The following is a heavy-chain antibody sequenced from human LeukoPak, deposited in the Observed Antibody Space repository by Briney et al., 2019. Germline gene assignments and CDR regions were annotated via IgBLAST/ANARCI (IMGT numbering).Heavy chain of an antibody. CDR2: IIPIFGTA. D-gene: IGHD1-26*01. Sequence: ASVKVSCKASGGTLTSYAISGVHKAPGQGLEWMGGIIPIFGTANYAQKFQGRVTITADESTSTAYMELSSLRSEDTAVYYCAREGVGATHFDYWGQGTLVTVSS. J-gene: IGHJ4*02. CDR1: GGTLTSYA. CDR3: AREGVGATHFDY. V-gene: IGHV1-69*13.